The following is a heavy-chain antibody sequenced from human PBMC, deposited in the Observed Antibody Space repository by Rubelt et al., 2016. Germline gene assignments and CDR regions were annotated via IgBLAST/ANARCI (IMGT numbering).Heavy chain of an antibody. CDR2: INAGNGHT. CDR1: GYTFTSYA. J-gene: IGHJ4*02. Sequence: QVQLVQSGAEVKKPGASVKVSCKASGYTFTSYAMHWVRQAPGQRLEWMGWINAGNGHTNYPQKFQGRVTITRDTSASTAYMELSSLRSEDTAVYYCARGGLSELLWFGESRIDYWGQGTLVTVSS. CDR3: ARGGLSELLWFGESRIDY. D-gene: IGHD3-10*01. V-gene: IGHV1-3*01.